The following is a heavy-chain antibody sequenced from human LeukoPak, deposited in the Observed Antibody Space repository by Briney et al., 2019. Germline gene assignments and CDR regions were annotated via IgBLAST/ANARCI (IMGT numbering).Heavy chain of an antibody. CDR1: GGSISSSSYY. V-gene: IGHV4-39*07. CDR3: ARGYCSGGSCYSYYYYSYMDV. J-gene: IGHJ6*03. Sequence: SETLSLTCTVSGGSISSSSYYWGWIRQPPGKGLEWIGSISYSGSTYYNPSLKSRVTISVDTSKNQFSLKLSSVTAADTAVYYCARGYCSGGSCYSYYYYSYMDVWGKGTTVTVSS. CDR2: ISYSGST. D-gene: IGHD2-15*01.